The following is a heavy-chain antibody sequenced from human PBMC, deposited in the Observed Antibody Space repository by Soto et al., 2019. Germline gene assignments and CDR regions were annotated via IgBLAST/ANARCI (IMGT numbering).Heavy chain of an antibody. CDR1: GFTFSSYG. CDR3: AKKEYQLLVDYYGMDV. V-gene: IGHV3-30*18. J-gene: IGHJ6*02. D-gene: IGHD2-2*01. CDR2: ISYDGSNK. Sequence: QVQLVESGGGVVQPGRSLRLSCAASGFTFSSYGMHWVRQAPGKGLEWVAVISYDGSNKYYADSVKGRFTISRDNSKNTLYLQMNRLRAEDTAVYYCAKKEYQLLVDYYGMDVWGQGTTVTVSS.